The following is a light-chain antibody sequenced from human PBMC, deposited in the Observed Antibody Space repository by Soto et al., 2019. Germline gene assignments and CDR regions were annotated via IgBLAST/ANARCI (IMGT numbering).Light chain of an antibody. CDR3: SSYTNNNTRV. CDR1: SSDVGGYKY. V-gene: IGLV2-14*01. J-gene: IGLJ3*02. CDR2: EVS. Sequence: QSALTQPASVSGSPGQSITISCTGTSSDVGGYKYVSWYQQHPGKAPKLMIYEVSNRPSGVSNRFSGSKSGNTASLTISGLQAEDEADYYCSSYTNNNTRVFGGGTKLTVL.